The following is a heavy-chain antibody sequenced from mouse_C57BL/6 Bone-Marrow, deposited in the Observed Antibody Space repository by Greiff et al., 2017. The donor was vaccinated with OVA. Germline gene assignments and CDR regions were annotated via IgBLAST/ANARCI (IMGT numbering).Heavy chain of an antibody. CDR2: INPNNGGT. Sequence: VQLQQSGPELVKPGASVKISCKASGYTFTDYYMNWVKQSHGKSLEWIGDINPNNGGTSYNQKFKGKATLTVDKSSSTAYMELRSLTSEDSAVYYCARPSCTTVVPDYDAMDYWGQGTSVTVSS. J-gene: IGHJ4*01. V-gene: IGHV1-26*01. CDR1: GYTFTDYY. D-gene: IGHD1-1*01. CDR3: ARPSCTTVVPDYDAMDY.